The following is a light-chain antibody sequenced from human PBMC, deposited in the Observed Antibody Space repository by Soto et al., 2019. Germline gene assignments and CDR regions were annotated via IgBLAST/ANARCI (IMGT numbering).Light chain of an antibody. CDR3: QQYGSSPWT. CDR1: QSVSSSS. V-gene: IGKV3-20*01. Sequence: EIVLTQSPCTLSLSPGQRAPLSCRASQSVSSSSFAWYQQKPGQAPRLLIYGVSSRATGIPDRFSGSGSATDFTLTISRLEPEDFAVYYCQQYGSSPWTFGQGTKVDIK. CDR2: GVS. J-gene: IGKJ1*01.